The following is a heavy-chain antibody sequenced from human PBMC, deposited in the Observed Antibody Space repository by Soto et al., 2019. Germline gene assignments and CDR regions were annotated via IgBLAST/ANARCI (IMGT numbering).Heavy chain of an antibody. V-gene: IGHV3-66*01. CDR3: ARGRGSTGYLGREHYFDY. CDR2: IDIGGNT. Sequence: EVQMVESGGGVVQPGGSLRLSCAASGFSVTNNYMNWVRQAPGKGLEWVSIIDIGGNTYYADSVKDRFTISRDDSKNTLYLQMDSLRPEEMAVYFCARGRGSTGYLGREHYFDYWGQGTLVTVSP. D-gene: IGHD3-16*01. J-gene: IGHJ4*02. CDR1: GFSVTNNY.